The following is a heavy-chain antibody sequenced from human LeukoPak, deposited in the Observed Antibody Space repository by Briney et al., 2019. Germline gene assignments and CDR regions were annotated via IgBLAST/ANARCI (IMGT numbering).Heavy chain of an antibody. Sequence: SQTLSLTCTVSGGSVSIGSYYWSWIRQPAGKGLEWIGRIYVSGSTDYNPSLKSRVTILKETSKNQFSLRLSSVTAADTAVYYCARTYSSGSYFDYWGQGTLVTVSS. CDR2: IYVSGST. CDR1: GGSVSIGSYY. J-gene: IGHJ4*02. CDR3: ARTYSSGSYFDY. D-gene: IGHD6-19*01. V-gene: IGHV4-61*02.